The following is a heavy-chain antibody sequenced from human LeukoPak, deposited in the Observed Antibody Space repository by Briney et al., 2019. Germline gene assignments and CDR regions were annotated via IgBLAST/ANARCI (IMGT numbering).Heavy chain of an antibody. D-gene: IGHD5-12*01. V-gene: IGHV1-2*02. Sequence: SMKVSCKGSGYTFTDYYIHWVRQAPGQGLEWMGWINPDSGSTNYVRNFQGRVTMTRDPSINTAYMELNTLRSDDTALYFCARDHRHTSDYQDFDYWGQGTLVTVSS. CDR3: ARDHRHTSDYQDFDY. CDR2: INPDSGST. J-gene: IGHJ4*02. CDR1: GYTFTDYY.